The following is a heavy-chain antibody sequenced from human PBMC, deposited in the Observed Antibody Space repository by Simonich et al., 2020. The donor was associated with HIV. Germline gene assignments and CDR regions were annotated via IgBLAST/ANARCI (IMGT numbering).Heavy chain of an antibody. Sequence: QVQLVQSGAEVKKPGASVKVSCKASGYTFTSYYMHWVRQAPGQGLEWMGIINPSGGSTSYAQKFQGRVTMTEDTSTDTAYMERSSLRSEDTAVYYCATDLTSRDYYGSGSYLDYWGQGTLVTVSS. CDR1: GYTFTSYY. J-gene: IGHJ4*02. CDR2: INPSGGST. V-gene: IGHV1-46*01. D-gene: IGHD3-10*01. CDR3: ATDLTSRDYYGSGSYLDY.